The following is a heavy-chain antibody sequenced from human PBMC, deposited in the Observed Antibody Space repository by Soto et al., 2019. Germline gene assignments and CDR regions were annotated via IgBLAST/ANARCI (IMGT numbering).Heavy chain of an antibody. CDR1: GFTFSSYW. CDR2: IKQDGSEK. J-gene: IGHJ4*02. D-gene: IGHD3-22*01. CDR3: ARALPLIVFDY. V-gene: IGHV3-7*01. Sequence: GGSLRLSCVASGFTFSSYWMSWVRQAPGKGLEWVANIKQDGSEKYYVDSVKGRFTISRDNAKNSLYLQMNSLRAEDTAVYYCARALPLIVFDYWGQGTLVTVSS.